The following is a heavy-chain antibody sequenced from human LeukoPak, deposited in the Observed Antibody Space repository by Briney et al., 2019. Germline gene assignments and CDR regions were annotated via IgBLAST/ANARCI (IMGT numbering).Heavy chain of an antibody. V-gene: IGHV3-49*04. D-gene: IGHD2-15*01. J-gene: IGHJ5*02. CDR1: GFTFGDYA. CDR3: TRLPCSGGSCYWFDP. Sequence: GGSLRLSCTASGFTFGDYAMSWVRQAPGKGLEWVGFIRSKAYGGTTEYAASVKGRFTISRDDFKSIAYLQMNSLKTEDTAVYYCTRLPCSGGSCYWFDPWGQGTLVTVSS. CDR2: IRSKAYGGTT.